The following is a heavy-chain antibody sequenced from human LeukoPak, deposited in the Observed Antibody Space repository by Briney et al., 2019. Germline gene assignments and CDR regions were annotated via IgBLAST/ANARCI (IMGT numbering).Heavy chain of an antibody. V-gene: IGHV4-59*08. CDR1: GDSISSSY. D-gene: IGHD3-22*01. J-gene: IGHJ4*02. CDR3: ARLYNYDSSGYYGFDY. Sequence: SETXSLTCTVSGDSISSSYWSWIRQXPGKGLEWIGYINYSGSTNYNPSLKSRVTISVDTSKNQFSLKLRSVTAADTAVYYCARLYNYDSSGYYGFDYWGQGTLVTVSS. CDR2: INYSGST.